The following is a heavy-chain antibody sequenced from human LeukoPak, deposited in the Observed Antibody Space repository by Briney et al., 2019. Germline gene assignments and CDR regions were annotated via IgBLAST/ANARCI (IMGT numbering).Heavy chain of an antibody. J-gene: IGHJ4*01. D-gene: IGHD6-13*01. CDR2: ISSSSSYI. V-gene: IGHV3-21*01. CDR1: GFTFSSYS. CDR3: ARALAAAADY. Sequence: GGSLRLSCAASGFTFSSYSMNWVRQAPGKGLEWVSSISSSSSYIYYADSVKGRFTISRDNAKNSLYLQMNSLRAEDTAVYYCARALAAAADYWGQEPWSPSPQ.